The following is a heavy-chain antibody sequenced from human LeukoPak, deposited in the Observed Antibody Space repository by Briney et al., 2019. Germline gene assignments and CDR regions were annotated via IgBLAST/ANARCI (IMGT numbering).Heavy chain of an antibody. CDR1: GYTFTSYG. D-gene: IGHD3-10*01. Sequence: ASVKVSCKASGYTFTSYGISWVRQAPRQGLEWMGWISAYNGNTNYAQKLQGRVTMTTDTSTSTAYMELRSLRSDDTAVYYCAREGYYYGSGSYYIKLFDYWGQGTLVTVSS. CDR3: AREGYYYGSGSYYIKLFDY. V-gene: IGHV1-18*01. CDR2: ISAYNGNT. J-gene: IGHJ4*02.